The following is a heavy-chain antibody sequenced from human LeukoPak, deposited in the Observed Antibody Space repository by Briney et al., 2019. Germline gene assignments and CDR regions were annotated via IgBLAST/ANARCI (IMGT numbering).Heavy chain of an antibody. CDR1: GFPFSTYA. CDR3: ARDFGGTYSEGGWLDP. Sequence: GSLRLSCTASGFPFSTYAMIWVRQAPGKGLDWVSAVCDTGGCTFYADSVKGRFTISRDNSKNTLYLHMSMLRAEDTAVYYCARDFGGTYSEGGWLDPWGQGTLVTVAS. D-gene: IGHD1-26*01. V-gene: IGHV3-23*01. J-gene: IGHJ5*02. CDR2: VCDTGGCT.